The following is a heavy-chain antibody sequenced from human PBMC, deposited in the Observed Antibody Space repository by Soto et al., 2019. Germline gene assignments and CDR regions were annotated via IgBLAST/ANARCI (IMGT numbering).Heavy chain of an antibody. CDR1: GGSFSGYY. V-gene: IGHV4-34*01. D-gene: IGHD3-10*02. CDR3: ARVSRFGELFSYFDY. CDR2: INHSGST. J-gene: IGHJ4*02. Sequence: PSETLSLTCAVYGGSFSGYYWSWIRQPPGKGLEWIGEINHSGSTNYNPSLKSRVTISVDTSKNQFSLKLSSVTAADTAVYYCARVSRFGELFSYFDYWGQGTLVTVSS.